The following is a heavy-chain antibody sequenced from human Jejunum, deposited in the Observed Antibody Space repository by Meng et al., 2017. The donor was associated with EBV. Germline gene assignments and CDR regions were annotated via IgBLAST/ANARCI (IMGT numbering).Heavy chain of an antibody. CDR3: ARARDDFD. V-gene: IGHV4-34*01. D-gene: IGHD5-24*01. Sequence: QVQVQQGGAGLLKPSETLSLTCAFYGGSITDHYWSWIRQPPGKGLEWIGEINHRGTMYNPSFKIRVTISRDTSKNQFSLKLNSVTAADTAVYFCARARDDFDWGQGTLVTVSS. CDR2: INHRGT. CDR1: GGSITDHY. J-gene: IGHJ4*02.